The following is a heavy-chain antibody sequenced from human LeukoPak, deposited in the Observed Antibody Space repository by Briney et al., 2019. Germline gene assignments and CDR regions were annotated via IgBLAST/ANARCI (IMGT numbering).Heavy chain of an antibody. CDR3: ARDLGGYSGYGNFDY. J-gene: IGHJ4*02. D-gene: IGHD5-12*01. CDR2: INPNSGGT. Sequence: ASVKVSCKASGYTFTGYYIHWVRQAPGQGLEWMGWINPNSGGTNYAQKFQGRVTMTRDTSISTAYMELSRLRSDDTAVYYCARDLGGYSGYGNFDYWGQGTLVTVSS. CDR1: GYTFTGYY. V-gene: IGHV1-2*02.